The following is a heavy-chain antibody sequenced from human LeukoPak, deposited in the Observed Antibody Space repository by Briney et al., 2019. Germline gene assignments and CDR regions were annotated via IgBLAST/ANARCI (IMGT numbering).Heavy chain of an antibody. Sequence: GGSLRLSCAASGFTFSSYWMSWVRQAPGKGLEWVANIKQDGSEKYYVDSVKGRFTISRDNAKNSLYLQMNGLRAEDTAVYYCARERITIFGVALDYWGQGTLVTVSS. CDR3: ARERITIFGVALDY. V-gene: IGHV3-7*01. CDR2: IKQDGSEK. D-gene: IGHD3-3*01. J-gene: IGHJ4*02. CDR1: GFTFSSYW.